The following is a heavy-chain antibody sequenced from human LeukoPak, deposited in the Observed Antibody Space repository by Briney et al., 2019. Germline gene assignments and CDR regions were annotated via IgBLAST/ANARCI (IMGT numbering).Heavy chain of an antibody. CDR1: GYTFTGYY. J-gene: IGHJ6*03. D-gene: IGHD3-10*01. CDR2: INPNSGGT. Sequence: ASVKVSCKASGYTFTGYYMHWVRQAPGQGLEWMGRINPNSGGTNYAQKFQGRVTMTRDTSISTAYMELSRLRSDDTAVYYCARGHYGSGSYFYMDVWGKGTTVTVSS. CDR3: ARGHYGSGSYFYMDV. V-gene: IGHV1-2*06.